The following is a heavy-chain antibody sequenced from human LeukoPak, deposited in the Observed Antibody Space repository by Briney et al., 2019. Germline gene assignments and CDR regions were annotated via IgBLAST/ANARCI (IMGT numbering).Heavy chain of an antibody. V-gene: IGHV3-11*04. Sequence: GGSLRLSCAASGFTFSDYYMSWIRQAPGKGLEWVSYISSSGSTIYYADSVKGRFTISRDNAKNSLYLQMNSLRAEDTAVYYCASLRSRTLPYFDYWGQGTLVTVSS. D-gene: IGHD1-14*01. CDR3: ASLRSRTLPYFDY. CDR2: ISSSGSTI. J-gene: IGHJ4*02. CDR1: GFTFSDYY.